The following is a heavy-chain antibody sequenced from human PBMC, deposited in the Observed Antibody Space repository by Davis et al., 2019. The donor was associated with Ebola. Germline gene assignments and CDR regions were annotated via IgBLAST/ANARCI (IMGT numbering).Heavy chain of an antibody. CDR1: GFTVSNTY. Sequence: GESLKISCAASGFTVSNTYITWVRQTPGKGLECVSVIYSGGTTYYVDSVKGRFAISRGNTKNTVYLEMDYLTAEDTAVYYCARRPTGMYHFDFWGQGTPVTVSS. J-gene: IGHJ4*02. CDR2: IYSGGTT. V-gene: IGHV3-53*01. CDR3: ARRPTGMYHFDF. D-gene: IGHD1-1*01.